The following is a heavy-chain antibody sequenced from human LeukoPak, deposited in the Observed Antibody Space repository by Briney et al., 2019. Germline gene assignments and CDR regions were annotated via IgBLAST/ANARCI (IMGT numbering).Heavy chain of an antibody. CDR3: ATLVVAGDWYFDL. V-gene: IGHV4-59*01. Sequence: SETLSLTCTVSGGSISSYYWSWIRQPPGKGLEWIGYIYYSGSTNYNPSLKSRVTISVDTSKNQFSLKLSSVTAADTAVYYCATLVVAGDWYFDLWGRGTLVTVSS. J-gene: IGHJ2*01. D-gene: IGHD2-15*01. CDR1: GGSISSYY. CDR2: IYYSGST.